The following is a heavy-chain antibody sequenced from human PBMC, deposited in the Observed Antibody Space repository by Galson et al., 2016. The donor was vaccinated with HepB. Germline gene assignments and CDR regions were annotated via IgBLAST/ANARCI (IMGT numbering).Heavy chain of an antibody. D-gene: IGHD1-26*01. CDR2: LSSTSSTI. V-gene: IGHV3-48*02. CDR3: SRELMGSKEYYYYGMDV. Sequence: SLRLSCAASGFSFSSYNMNWVRQAPGKGLEWVSFLSSTSSTIYYADSVKGRFTISRDNAKNSPYLQMNSLRDEDTAVYYCSRELMGSKEYYYYGMDVWGQGTTVTVSS. CDR1: GFSFSSYN. J-gene: IGHJ6*02.